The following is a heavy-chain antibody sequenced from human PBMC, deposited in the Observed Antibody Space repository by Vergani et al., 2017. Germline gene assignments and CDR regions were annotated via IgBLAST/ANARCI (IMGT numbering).Heavy chain of an antibody. CDR1: GGSISSSNW. V-gene: IGHV4-4*03. J-gene: IGHJ3*02. CDR3: ARDSPGSGWPHDAFDI. CDR2: SYHRGST. D-gene: IGHD6-19*01. Sequence: QVQLQESGPGLVKPPGTLSLTCAVSGGSISSSNWWSWVRQPPGKGLEWIGESYHRGSTNYNPSLKSRVTISVDKSKNQFSLKLSSVTAADTAVYYCARDSPGSGWPHDAFDIWGQGTMVTVSS.